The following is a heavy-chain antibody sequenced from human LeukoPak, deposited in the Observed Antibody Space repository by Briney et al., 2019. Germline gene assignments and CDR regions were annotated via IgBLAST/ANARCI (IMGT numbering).Heavy chain of an antibody. Sequence: GGSLRLSCAASGFTFSNAWMSWVRQAPGKGLEWVGCIKSKTDGGTTDYAAPVKGRFTISRDDSKNTLYLQMNSLKTEDTAVYYCTTGRLLDVWGKGTTVTVSS. CDR2: IKSKTDGGTT. CDR3: TTGRLLDV. D-gene: IGHD6-19*01. CDR1: GFTFSNAW. V-gene: IGHV3-15*01. J-gene: IGHJ6*04.